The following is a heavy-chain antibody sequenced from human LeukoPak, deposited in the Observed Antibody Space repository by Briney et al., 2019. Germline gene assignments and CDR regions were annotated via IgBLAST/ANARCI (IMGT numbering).Heavy chain of an antibody. CDR2: IYYSGST. V-gene: IGHV4-39*07. D-gene: IGHD3-10*01. J-gene: IGHJ4*02. CDR3: ARGGYYGSGSYGDY. Sequence: SETLSLTCTVSGGSISSNTSYWGWIRQPPGKGLEWIGSIYYSGSTYYNPSLKSRVTISLDTSKNQFSLKLNSVTAADTAVYYCARGGYYGSGSYGDYWGQGTLVTVSS. CDR1: GGSISSNTSY.